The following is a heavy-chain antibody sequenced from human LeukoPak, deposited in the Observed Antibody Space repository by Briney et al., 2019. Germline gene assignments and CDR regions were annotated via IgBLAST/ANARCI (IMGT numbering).Heavy chain of an antibody. CDR3: ARDPNYYASGSDGDY. V-gene: IGHV1-46*01. Sequence: ASVKVSCKASGYTFTDYYLHWVRQAPGQGLEWMGIINPSSGRTSYAQKFQGRVTMTRDTSTTTVYMELNSLTSEDTAVFYCARDPNYYASGSDGDYWGQGTLVTVSS. J-gene: IGHJ4*02. D-gene: IGHD3-10*01. CDR2: INPSSGRT. CDR1: GYTFTDYY.